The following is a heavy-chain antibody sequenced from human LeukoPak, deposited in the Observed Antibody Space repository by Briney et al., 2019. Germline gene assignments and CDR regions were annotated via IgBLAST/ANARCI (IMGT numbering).Heavy chain of an antibody. CDR1: GFTFSSYG. J-gene: IGHJ4*02. Sequence: GGSLRLSCAASGFTFSSYGMHWVRQAPGKGLEWVAVISYDGSNKYYADSVKGRFTISRDNSKNTLYLQMNSLRAEDTAVYYCAKGGWYGGNSPTIDYWGQGTLVTVSS. CDR3: AKGGWYGGNSPTIDY. D-gene: IGHD4-23*01. CDR2: ISYDGSNK. V-gene: IGHV3-30*18.